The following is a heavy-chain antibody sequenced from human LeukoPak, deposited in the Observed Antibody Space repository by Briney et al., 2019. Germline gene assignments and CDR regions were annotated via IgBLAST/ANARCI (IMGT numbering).Heavy chain of an antibody. D-gene: IGHD3-3*02. Sequence: PSETLSLTCTVSGGSISSYYWSWIRQPPGKGLEWIGYIYYSGSTNYNPSLKSRVTISVDTSKNQFSLKRSSVTAADTAVYYCARDHFWSGYYKQDYYYYYMDVWGKGTTVTVSS. CDR3: ARDHFWSGYYKQDYYYYYMDV. CDR2: IYYSGST. V-gene: IGHV4-59*01. CDR1: GGSISSYY. J-gene: IGHJ6*03.